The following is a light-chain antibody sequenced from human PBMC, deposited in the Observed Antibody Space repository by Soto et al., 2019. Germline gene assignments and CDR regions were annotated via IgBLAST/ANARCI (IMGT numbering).Light chain of an antibody. CDR1: SSDIGDYNY. V-gene: IGLV2-8*01. J-gene: IGLJ1*01. CDR3: SSYAGNNNYV. CDR2: EVT. Sequence: QSALTQSPSASGSPGQSVTFSCTGTSSDIGDYNYVSWYQQHPGKAPKLMIYEVTKRPSGVPDRFSGSKSGNTASLTVSGLQADDEADYYCSSYAGNNNYVFRTGTKVTVL.